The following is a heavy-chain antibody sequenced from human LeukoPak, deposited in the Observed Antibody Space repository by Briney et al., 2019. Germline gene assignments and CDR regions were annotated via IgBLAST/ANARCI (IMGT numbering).Heavy chain of an antibody. Sequence: GGSLRLSCAASGSTFSTDAMHWVRQAPGKGLEWVAVISHDGSRIYYIDSVKGRFTISRDNSKNTLYLQMNSLRAEDTAVYYCARDLLGWELHYFDYWGQGTLVTVSS. CDR1: GSTFSTDA. J-gene: IGHJ4*02. CDR3: ARDLLGWELHYFDY. V-gene: IGHV3-30*03. CDR2: ISHDGSRI. D-gene: IGHD1-26*01.